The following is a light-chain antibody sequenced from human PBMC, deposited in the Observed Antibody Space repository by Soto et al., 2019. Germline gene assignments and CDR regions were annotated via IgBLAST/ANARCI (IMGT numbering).Light chain of an antibody. CDR3: LXXKTCPYT. CDR1: QDISTF. Sequence: DIQMTQSPSAMSASVGDRVTITCRASQDISTFLAWFQQKPGKVPKRLIYAASSLHSGVPSRFSGSGSGTEFTLTISNLXPEXFATYXXLXXKTCPYTLXQGTKLEL. CDR2: AAS. J-gene: IGKJ2*01. V-gene: IGKV1-17*03.